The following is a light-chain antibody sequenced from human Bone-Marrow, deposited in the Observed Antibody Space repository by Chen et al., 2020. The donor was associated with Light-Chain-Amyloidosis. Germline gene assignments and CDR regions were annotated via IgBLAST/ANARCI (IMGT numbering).Light chain of an antibody. CDR2: DVS. V-gene: IGLV2-14*03. CDR3: SSYTASSFYV. Sequence: QSALTQPASVSGSPGQTITISCTGTSTDVGGYNYVSWYQQHPGKAPTLMIYDVSTRPSGVSSRFSGSKSGNTASLTISGLQAEYEANYYCSSYTASSFYVFGTATTVTVL. CDR1: STDVGGYNY. J-gene: IGLJ1*01.